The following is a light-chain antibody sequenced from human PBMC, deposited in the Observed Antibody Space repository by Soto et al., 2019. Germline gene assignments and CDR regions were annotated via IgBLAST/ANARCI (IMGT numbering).Light chain of an antibody. CDR1: QTVSSIY. CDR3: QQYGTSPFT. J-gene: IGKJ2*01. CDR2: GAT. V-gene: IGKV3-20*01. Sequence: ENVLTQSPGTLSLSPGEKATLSCRASQTVSSIYIAWYQQKPGQTPTLLISGATNRATGIPDRSSGSGSGTYFTSSISGLEPEDFALYYCQQYGTSPFTFGQGT.